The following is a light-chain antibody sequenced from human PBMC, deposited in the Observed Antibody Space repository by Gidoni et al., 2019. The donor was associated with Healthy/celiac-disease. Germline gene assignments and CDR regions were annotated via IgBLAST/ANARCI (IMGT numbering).Light chain of an antibody. CDR2: WAS. V-gene: IGKV4-1*01. Sequence: DIVMTQSPASLAVSLGERATINCKSSQSGFYSSNNKNNLAWYQQKPGQPPKLLIYWASTRESGVPDRFSGSGSGTDFTLTISSLQAEDVAVYYCQQYYSTPPYTFGQGTKLEIK. CDR1: QSGFYSSNNKNN. CDR3: QQYYSTPPYT. J-gene: IGKJ2*01.